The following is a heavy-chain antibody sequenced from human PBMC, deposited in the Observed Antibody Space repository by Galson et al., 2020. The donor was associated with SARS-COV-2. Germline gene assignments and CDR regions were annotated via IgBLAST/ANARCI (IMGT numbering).Heavy chain of an antibody. CDR3: ASPSGMVAGYDYYMDV. D-gene: IGHD2-15*01. J-gene: IGHJ6*03. Sequence: SVKVSCKAPGGTFSSYAISWVRQAPGQGLEWMGGIIPILGIANYAQKFQARVTITADKSTSTAYMELSSLRSEDTAVYYCASPSGMVAGYDYYMDVWGKGTTVTVSS. CDR1: GGTFSSYA. CDR2: IIPILGIA. V-gene: IGHV1-69*10.